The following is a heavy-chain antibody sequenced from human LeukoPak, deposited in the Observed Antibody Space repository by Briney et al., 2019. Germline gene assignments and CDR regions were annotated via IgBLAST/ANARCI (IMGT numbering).Heavy chain of an antibody. D-gene: IGHD5-24*01. CDR3: ARLNPVEMATPSGY. CDR2: MNPNSGNT. V-gene: IGHV1-8*01. Sequence: ASVKVSCKASEYTFTSYDINWVRQATGQGLEWMGWMNPNSGNTGYAQKFQGRVTMTRNTSISTAYMELSSLRSEDTAVYYCARLNPVEMATPSGYWGQGTLVTVSS. CDR1: EYTFTSYD. J-gene: IGHJ4*02.